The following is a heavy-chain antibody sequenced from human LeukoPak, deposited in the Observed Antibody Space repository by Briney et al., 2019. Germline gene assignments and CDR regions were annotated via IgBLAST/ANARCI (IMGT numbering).Heavy chain of an antibody. CDR2: ISYDGSNK. Sequence: GRSLRLSCAASGFTFSSYAMHWVRQAPGKGLEWVAVISYDGSNKYYADSVKGRFTISRDNSKNTLYLQMNSLRAEDTAVYYCARERGEPAAIRTNWFDPWGQGTLVTVSS. J-gene: IGHJ5*02. V-gene: IGHV3-30*01. CDR3: ARERGEPAAIRTNWFDP. CDR1: GFTFSSYA. D-gene: IGHD2-2*02.